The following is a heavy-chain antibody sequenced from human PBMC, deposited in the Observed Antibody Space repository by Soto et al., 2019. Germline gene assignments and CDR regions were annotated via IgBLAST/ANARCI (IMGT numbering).Heavy chain of an antibody. Sequence: ASGFTFSSYGMHWVRQAPGKGLEWVAVIWYDGSNKYYADSVKGRFTISRDNSKNTLYLQMNSLRAEDTAVYYCAREGTSMDSSWYWVYFDYWGQGTLVTVSS. J-gene: IGHJ4*02. CDR1: GFTFSSYG. V-gene: IGHV3-33*01. CDR3: AREGTSMDSSWYWVYFDY. D-gene: IGHD6-13*01. CDR2: IWYDGSNK.